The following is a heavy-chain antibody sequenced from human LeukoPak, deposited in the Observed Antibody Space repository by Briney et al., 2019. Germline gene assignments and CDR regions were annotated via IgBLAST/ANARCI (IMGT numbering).Heavy chain of an antibody. CDR2: FDPEDGET. Sequence: ASVKVSCKVSGYTLTELSMHWVRQAPGKGVEWMGGFDPEDGETIYAQKFQGRVTMTEDTSTDTAYMELSSLKSEDTAVYYCATPSWADAFDIWGQGTMVTVSS. D-gene: IGHD3-16*01. V-gene: IGHV1-24*01. CDR3: ATPSWADAFDI. J-gene: IGHJ3*02. CDR1: GYTLTELS.